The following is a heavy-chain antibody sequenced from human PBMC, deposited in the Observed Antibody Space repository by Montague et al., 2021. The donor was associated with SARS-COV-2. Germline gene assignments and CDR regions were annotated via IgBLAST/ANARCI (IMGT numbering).Heavy chain of an antibody. CDR2: IYDTGII. V-gene: IGHV4-59*02. CDR3: AREREGSDIFDL. J-gene: IGHJ3*01. CDR1: GASVTSES. D-gene: IGHD2-21*01. Sequence: SETLSLTCSVSGASVTSESWGWIRQTPGKGLEWIAYIYDTGIIDYHPSLRSRTTIAVDTSKNQLPLKLTSVSAADTAVYFCAREREGSDIFDLWGQGTMVTVSS.